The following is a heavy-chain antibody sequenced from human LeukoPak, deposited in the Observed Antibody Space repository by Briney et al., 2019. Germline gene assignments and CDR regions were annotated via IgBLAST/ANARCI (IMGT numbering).Heavy chain of an antibody. J-gene: IGHJ4*02. D-gene: IGHD3-9*01. Sequence: SETLSLTCTVSGGSISSYYWSWIRQPPGKGLEWIGYIYYSGSTNYNPSLKSRVTISVDKSKNQFSLKLSSVTAADTAVYYCARAEAIYDILSRHLDYWGQGTLVTVSS. CDR3: ARAEAIYDILSRHLDY. V-gene: IGHV4-59*12. CDR2: IYYSGST. CDR1: GGSISSYY.